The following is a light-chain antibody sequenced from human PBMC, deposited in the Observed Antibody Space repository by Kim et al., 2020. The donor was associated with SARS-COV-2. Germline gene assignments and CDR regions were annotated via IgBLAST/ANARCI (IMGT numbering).Light chain of an antibody. CDR1: NIGSKS. V-gene: IGLV3-21*04. CDR3: QVWDSHVV. CDR2: YDS. Sequence: SYELTQPPSVSVAPGKTARITCGGNNIGSKSVHWYQQKPGQAPVLVIYYDSDRPSGIPERFSGSNSGNTATLTISRVEAGDEADYYCQVWDSHVVIG. J-gene: IGLJ2*01.